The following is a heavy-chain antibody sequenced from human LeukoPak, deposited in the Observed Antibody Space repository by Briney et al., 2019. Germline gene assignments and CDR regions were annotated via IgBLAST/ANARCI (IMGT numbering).Heavy chain of an antibody. J-gene: IGHJ4*02. Sequence: ASVKVSCKASGYTFTTYGLSWVRQAPGQGLEWLGWISTYDDNIKYAQSLQGRLTLTIDTSTSTAYMELRSLTSDDTAVYYCARETYSDILTGTDYWGPGTLVTVSS. CDR3: ARETYSDILTGTDY. V-gene: IGHV1-18*01. CDR1: GYTFTTYG. D-gene: IGHD3-9*01. CDR2: ISTYDDNI.